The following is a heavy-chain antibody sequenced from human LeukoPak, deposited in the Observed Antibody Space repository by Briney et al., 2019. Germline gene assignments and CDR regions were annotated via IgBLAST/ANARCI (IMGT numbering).Heavy chain of an antibody. CDR1: GSTFSSYA. V-gene: IGHV4-34*01. J-gene: IGHJ4*02. CDR2: INHSGST. D-gene: IGHD6-13*01. CDR3: ARGSGYSSSWYNY. Sequence: PGGSLRLSCAASGSTFSSYAMSWIRQPPGKGLEWIGEINHSGSTNYNPSLKSRVTISVDTSKNQFSLKLSSVTAADTAVYYCARGSGYSSSWYNYWGQGTLVTVSS.